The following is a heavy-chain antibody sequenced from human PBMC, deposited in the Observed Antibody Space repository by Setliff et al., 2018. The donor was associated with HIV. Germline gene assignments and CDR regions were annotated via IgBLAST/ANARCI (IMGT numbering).Heavy chain of an antibody. J-gene: IGHJ6*03. D-gene: IGHD6-13*01. Sequence: SETLSLTCAVYGESFSGYFWSWIRQPPGKGLEWIGSIYHSGSTYYNPSLKSRVTISVDTSKNQFSLKLSSVTAADTAVYFCARMAAAGRGHYYYYVDVWGKGTTVTVSS. CDR1: GESFSGYF. CDR2: IYHSGST. V-gene: IGHV4-34*01. CDR3: ARMAAAGRGHYYYYVDV.